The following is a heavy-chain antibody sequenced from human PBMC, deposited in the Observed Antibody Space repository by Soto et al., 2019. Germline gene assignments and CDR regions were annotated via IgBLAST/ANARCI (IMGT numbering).Heavy chain of an antibody. J-gene: IGHJ4*02. Sequence: QVQLVESGGGVVQPGRSLKLSCAASGFTFSNYAIHWVRQAPGKGLGWVAVIASDGKDKRYADSVKGRFTISRDNSKNTVYLQMNSLRGEDTAVYYCAKDGAIAAADYFFDYWGQGSLVTVSS. CDR3: AKDGAIAAADYFFDY. CDR1: GFTFSNYA. V-gene: IGHV3-30*18. CDR2: IASDGKDK. D-gene: IGHD6-13*01.